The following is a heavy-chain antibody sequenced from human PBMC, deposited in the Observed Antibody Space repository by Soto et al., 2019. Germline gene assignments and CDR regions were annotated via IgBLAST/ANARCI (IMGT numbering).Heavy chain of an antibody. CDR1: GGSISSYY. J-gene: IGHJ5*02. CDR2: IYYSGST. D-gene: IGHD6-19*01. V-gene: IGHV4-59*01. Sequence: PSETLSLTCTVSGGSISSYYWSWIRQPPGKGLEWIGYIYYSGSTNYNPSLKSRVTISVDTSKNQFSLKLSSVTAADTAVYYCARDPSIAVAGTPKWFDPWGQGTLVTVSS. CDR3: ARDPSIAVAGTPKWFDP.